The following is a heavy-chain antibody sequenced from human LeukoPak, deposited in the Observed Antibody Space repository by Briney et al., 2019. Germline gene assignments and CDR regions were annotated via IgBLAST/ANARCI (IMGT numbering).Heavy chain of an antibody. Sequence: GGSLRLSCAASGFTFSSYEMNWVRQAPGKGLEWVSYISSSGSTIYYADSVKGRFTISRDNAQKSLYLQMNSLRAEDTAVYYCARGYDSSGWAYWGQGTRVTVSS. CDR3: ARGYDSSGWAY. V-gene: IGHV3-48*03. CDR2: ISSSGSTI. CDR1: GFTFSSYE. D-gene: IGHD3-22*01. J-gene: IGHJ4*02.